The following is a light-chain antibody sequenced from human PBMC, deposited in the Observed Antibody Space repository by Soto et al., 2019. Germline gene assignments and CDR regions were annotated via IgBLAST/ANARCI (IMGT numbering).Light chain of an antibody. J-gene: IGKJ5*01. CDR2: AAS. CDR3: QQTYATPIT. V-gene: IGKV1-39*01. Sequence: DIHMTQSASSLSASVAYRVTITCRASYIISNYLNWYQQKQGIAPKLLIYAASSLQSGVPSRFSGSGSGTDFNLTISSLQTDDFATYYCQQTYATPITFGQGTRLEIK. CDR1: YIISNY.